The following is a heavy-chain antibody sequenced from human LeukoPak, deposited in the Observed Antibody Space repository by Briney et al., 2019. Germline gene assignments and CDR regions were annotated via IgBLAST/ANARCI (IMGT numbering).Heavy chain of an antibody. J-gene: IGHJ3*02. CDR2: ISGSGGST. V-gene: IGHV3-23*01. CDR1: GFTFSSYW. D-gene: IGHD4-17*01. Sequence: GGSLRLSCAASGFTFSSYWMHWVRQAPGKGLEWVSAISGSGGSTYYADSVKGRFTISRDNSKNTLYLQMNSLRAEDTAVYYCAKDSMNYGDYIYGAFDIWGQGTMVTVSS. CDR3: AKDSMNYGDYIYGAFDI.